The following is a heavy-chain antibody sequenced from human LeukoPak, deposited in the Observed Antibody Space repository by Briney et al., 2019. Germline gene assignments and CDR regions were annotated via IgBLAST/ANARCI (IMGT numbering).Heavy chain of an antibody. D-gene: IGHD2-15*01. CDR2: INWDGSVT. CDR3: SRGGYSHAFDV. Sequence: GGSLRLSCVASGFTFSGFYIHWIRQAPGKGLVWVSHINWDGSVTTYADSVRGRFTISRDNAKNTLYLQMDSLRAEDTAVYYCSRGGYSHAFDVWGQGTMVTVSS. CDR1: GFTFSGFY. V-gene: IGHV3-74*01. J-gene: IGHJ3*01.